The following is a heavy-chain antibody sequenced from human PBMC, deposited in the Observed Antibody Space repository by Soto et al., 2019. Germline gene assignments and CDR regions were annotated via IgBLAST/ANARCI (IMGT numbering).Heavy chain of an antibody. CDR2: ISYDGSNK. V-gene: IGHV3-30-3*01. Sequence: QVQLVESGGGVVQPGRSLRLSCAASGFTFSSYAMHWVRQAPGKGLEWVAVISYDGSNKYYADSVKGRFTISRDNSKNTLYLQMNSRRAEDTAVYYCAREAWCISTSGYYCMDVWGQGTTVTVSS. J-gene: IGHJ6*02. CDR1: GFTFSSYA. CDR3: AREAWCISTSGYYCMDV. D-gene: IGHD2-2*01.